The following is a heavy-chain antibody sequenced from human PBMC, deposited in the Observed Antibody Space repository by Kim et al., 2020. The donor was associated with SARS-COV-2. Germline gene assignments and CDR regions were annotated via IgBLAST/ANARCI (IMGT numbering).Heavy chain of an antibody. J-gene: IGHJ5*02. CDR2: INPSGGST. Sequence: ASVKVSCKASGYTFTSYYMHWVRQAPGQGLEWMGIINPSGGSTSYAQKFQGRVTMTRDTSTSTVYMELSSLRSEDTAVYYCAKSSGWSGRLNWFDPWGQGTLVTVSS. D-gene: IGHD6-19*01. CDR1: GYTFTSYY. V-gene: IGHV1-46*03. CDR3: AKSSGWSGRLNWFDP.